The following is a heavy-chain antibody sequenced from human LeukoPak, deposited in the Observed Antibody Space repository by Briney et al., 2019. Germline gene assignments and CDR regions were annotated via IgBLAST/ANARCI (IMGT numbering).Heavy chain of an antibody. V-gene: IGHV3-23*01. CDR2: IGGST. Sequence: GGSLRLSCAASGFTFSSYAMPWVRQAPWKVLEWVSAIGGSTYYADSVKGRCTISRDNSKNTLYLQMNSLRAEDTAVFFFQAEAGIRDFDFDYWGQGILVTVSS. D-gene: IGHD3-9*01. J-gene: IGHJ4*02. CDR3: QAEAGIRDFDFDY. CDR1: GFTFSSYA.